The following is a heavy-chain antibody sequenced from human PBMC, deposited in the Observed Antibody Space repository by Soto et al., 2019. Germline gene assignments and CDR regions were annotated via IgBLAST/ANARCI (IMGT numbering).Heavy chain of an antibody. CDR3: ARDSYADYYDSSGSWNWFDP. J-gene: IGHJ5*02. D-gene: IGHD3-22*01. CDR1: GFTFSDYY. CDR2: ISSSGSTI. V-gene: IGHV3-11*01. Sequence: GGSLRLSCAASGFTFSDYYMSWIRQAPGKGLEWVSYISSSGSTIYYADSVKGRFTISRDNAKNSLYLQMNSLRAEDMAVYYCARDSYADYYDSSGSWNWFDPWGQGTLVTVSS.